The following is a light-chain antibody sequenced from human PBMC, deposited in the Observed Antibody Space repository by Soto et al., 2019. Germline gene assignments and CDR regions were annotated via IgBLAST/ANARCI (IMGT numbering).Light chain of an antibody. CDR3: PSQTPGSLYV. CDR2: KVS. Sequence: QSVLTQPASVSGSPGQSITLSCTGTSSDVGGYNYVSWYQQYPGRAPKLLIYKVSNRPSGISNRFSGSKSGNTASLTISGPQAEDEADYFCPSQTPGSLYVFGSGTKVTVL. CDR1: SSDVGGYNY. V-gene: IGLV2-14*01. J-gene: IGLJ1*01.